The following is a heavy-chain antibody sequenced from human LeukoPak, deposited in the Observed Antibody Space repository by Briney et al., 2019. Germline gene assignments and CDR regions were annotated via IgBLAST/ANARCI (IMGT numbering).Heavy chain of an antibody. D-gene: IGHD3-22*01. Sequence: SETLSLTCTVSGGSISSGDYYWSWIRQPPGKGLEWIGYIYYSGSTYYNPSLKSRVTISVDTSKNQFSLKLSSVTAADTAVYYCAREWYYYDSSGPGWFDPWGQGTLVTVS. J-gene: IGHJ5*02. CDR2: IYYSGST. V-gene: IGHV4-30-4*08. CDR1: GGSISSGDYY. CDR3: AREWYYYDSSGPGWFDP.